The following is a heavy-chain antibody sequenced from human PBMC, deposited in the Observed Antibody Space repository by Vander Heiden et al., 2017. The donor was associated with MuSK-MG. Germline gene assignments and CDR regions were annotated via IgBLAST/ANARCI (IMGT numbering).Heavy chain of an antibody. CDR3: AKRRRVPYFDY. D-gene: IGHD3-10*01. Sequence: EVQLVESGGGLVQPGGSLRLSCAASGFTFSSYAMSWVRQAPGKGLEWVSAISGSGGSTYDADSVKGRFTISRDNSKNTLYMQMNRMRAEDTAVYYCAKRRRVPYFDYWGQGTLVTVSS. CDR1: GFTFSSYA. CDR2: ISGSGGST. J-gene: IGHJ4*02. V-gene: IGHV3-23*04.